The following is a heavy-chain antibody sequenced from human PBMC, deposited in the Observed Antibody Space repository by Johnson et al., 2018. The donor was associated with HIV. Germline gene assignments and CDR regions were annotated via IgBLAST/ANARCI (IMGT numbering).Heavy chain of an antibody. V-gene: IGHV3-23*04. J-gene: IGHJ3*02. D-gene: IGHD3-16*02. CDR3: AKEWHDDVWVSYRPEDDAFDI. CDR1: GFTFSSYA. Sequence: VQLVESGGGLVQPGGSLRLSCAASGFTFSSYAMSWVRQAPGKGLEWVSAISGSGGSTYYADSVKGRFTISRDNSKNTLYLQMNRLRAEDTAVYYCAKEWHDDVWVSYRPEDDAFDIWGQGTMVTVSS. CDR2: ISGSGGST.